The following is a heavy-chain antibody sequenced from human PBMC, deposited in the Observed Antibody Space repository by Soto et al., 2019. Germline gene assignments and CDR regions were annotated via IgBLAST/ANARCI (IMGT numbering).Heavy chain of an antibody. V-gene: IGHV4-30-2*01. CDR3: ARAEYYYGSGSYYSGYYFDY. CDR1: GGSISSGGYS. D-gene: IGHD3-10*01. CDR2: IYHSGST. J-gene: IGHJ4*02. Sequence: QLQLQESGSGLVKPSQTLSLTCAVSGGSISSGGYSWSWIRQPPGKGLEWIGYIYHSGSTYYNPSLKSRVTISVDRSKNQFSLKLSSVTAADTAVYYCARAEYYYGSGSYYSGYYFDYWGQGTLVTVSS.